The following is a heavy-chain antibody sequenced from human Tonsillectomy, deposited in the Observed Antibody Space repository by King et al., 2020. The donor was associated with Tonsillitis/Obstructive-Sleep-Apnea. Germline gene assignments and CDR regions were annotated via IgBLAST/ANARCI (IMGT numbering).Heavy chain of an antibody. CDR2: ISSSGSTI. D-gene: IGHD5-24*01. Sequence: VQLVESGGGLVKPGGSLRLSCAASGFTFSDYYMSWIRQAPGKGLEWVSYISSSGSTIYYADSVKGRFTISRDNAKNSLYLQMNSLRAEDTAVYYCARENEVATITLRTNWFDTWGQGTLVTVSS. CDR1: GFTFSDYY. V-gene: IGHV3-11*01. CDR3: ARENEVATITLRTNWFDT. J-gene: IGHJ5*02.